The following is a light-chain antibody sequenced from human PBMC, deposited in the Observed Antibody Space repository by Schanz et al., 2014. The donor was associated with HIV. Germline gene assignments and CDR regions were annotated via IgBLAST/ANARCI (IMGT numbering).Light chain of an antibody. Sequence: QSALTQPASVSGSPGQSITISCTGTSSDVGSYNLVSWYQQHPGKAPKLMIFEGSKRPSGVSGRFSGSKSGNTASLTISGLQAEDEADYYCCSYAGSRIRVFGGGTKVTVL. V-gene: IGLV2-23*01. CDR2: EGS. J-gene: IGLJ3*02. CDR1: SSDVGSYNL. CDR3: CSYAGSRIRV.